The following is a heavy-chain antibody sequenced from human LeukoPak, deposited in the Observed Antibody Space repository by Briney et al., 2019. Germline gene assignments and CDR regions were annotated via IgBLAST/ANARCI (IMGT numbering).Heavy chain of an antibody. CDR2: ISSSSSYI. V-gene: IGHV3-21*01. CDR1: GFTFSSYS. Sequence: GGSLRLSCAASGFTFSSYSMNWVRQAPGKGLEWVSSISSSSSYIYYADSVKGRFTISRDNAKNSLYLQMNSLRVEDTAVYYCARVAAVGKGVFDYWGQGTLVTVSS. CDR3: ARVAAVGKGVFDY. J-gene: IGHJ4*02. D-gene: IGHD6-13*01.